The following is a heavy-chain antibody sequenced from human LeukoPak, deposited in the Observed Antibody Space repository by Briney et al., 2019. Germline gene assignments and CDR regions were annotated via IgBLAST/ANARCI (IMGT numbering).Heavy chain of an antibody. CDR2: ISAYNGNT. CDR3: ARSYYYGSGSYPHDAFDI. Sequence: ASVKVSCKASGYTFTSYGISWVRQAPGQGLEWMGWISAYNGNTNYAQKFQGRVTITADESTSTAYMELSSLRSEDTAVYYCARSYYYGSGSYPHDAFDIWGQGTMVTVSS. CDR1: GYTFTSYG. V-gene: IGHV1-18*04. D-gene: IGHD3-10*01. J-gene: IGHJ3*02.